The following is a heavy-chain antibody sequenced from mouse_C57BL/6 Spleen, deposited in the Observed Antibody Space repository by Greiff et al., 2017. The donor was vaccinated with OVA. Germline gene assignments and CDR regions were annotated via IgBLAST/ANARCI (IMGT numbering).Heavy chain of an antibody. CDR1: GYTFTSYW. CDR3: ARADSSGYGFAY. V-gene: IGHV1-72*01. J-gene: IGHJ3*01. D-gene: IGHD3-2*02. Sequence: QVQLQQPGAELVKPGASVKLSCKASGYTFTSYWMHWVKQRPGRGLEWIGRIDPNSGGTTYNAKFKSKATLTVDKPSSTAYMQRSSLTSEDSAVDYCARADSSGYGFAYWGQGTLVTVSA. CDR2: IDPNSGGT.